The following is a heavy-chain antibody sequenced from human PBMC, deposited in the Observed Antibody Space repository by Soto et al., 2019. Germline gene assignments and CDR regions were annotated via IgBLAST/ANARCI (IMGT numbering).Heavy chain of an antibody. V-gene: IGHV3-33*01. CDR1: GFTFSSFG. J-gene: IGHJ4*02. CDR2: IWYDGSNK. CDR3: ASLNDQPDEH. D-gene: IGHD3-9*01. Sequence: QGQLVESGGGVVQPGRSLRLSCAASGFTFSSFGMHWVRQAPGKGLEWVAYIWYDGSNKYYADSVKGRFTISRDNSKNTLDLQMNSLRAEDTAVYYCASLNDQPDEHWGQGTLVTVSS.